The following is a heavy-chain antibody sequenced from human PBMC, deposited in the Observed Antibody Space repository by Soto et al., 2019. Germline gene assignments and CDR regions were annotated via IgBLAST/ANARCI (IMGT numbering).Heavy chain of an antibody. J-gene: IGHJ4*02. V-gene: IGHV1-69*06. D-gene: IGHD3-10*01. Sequence: QVQLVQSGAEVKKPGSSVKVSCKDSGGTFKNYGISWVRQAPGQGLEWLGGIVPMYGTIKYGQKFPGRLRITVDTATSNAYMEVTSLRPDDTAVYYCARSRSVPRDMYYGSWSSLDYWGQGTRVTVSS. CDR3: ARSRSVPRDMYYGSWSSLDY. CDR2: IVPMYGTI. CDR1: GGTFKNYG.